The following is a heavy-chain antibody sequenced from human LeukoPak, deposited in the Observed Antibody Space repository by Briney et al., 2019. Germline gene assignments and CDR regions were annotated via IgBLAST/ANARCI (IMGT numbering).Heavy chain of an antibody. CDR1: GFTFSSYR. D-gene: IGHD1-14*01. CDR3: ARGQAGTSWFDP. CDR2: INSDGSST. V-gene: IGHV3-74*01. J-gene: IGHJ5*02. Sequence: GGSLRLSCAASGFTFSSYRMYWLRQAPGKGLVWVSRINSDGSSTTHADSVKGRFTISRDNAKNTLYLQMNSLRDEDTAVYFCARGQAGTSWFDPWGQGTLVTVSS.